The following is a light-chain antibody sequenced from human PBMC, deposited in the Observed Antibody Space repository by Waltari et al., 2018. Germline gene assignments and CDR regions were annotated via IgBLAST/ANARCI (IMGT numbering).Light chain of an antibody. CDR2: WAS. Sequence: DIVMTQSPDSLAVSLGERATINCKSSQSVLSSSNNKNSLGWYQQKPGTPPKLLISWASTRESGVPDLFSGSGSGTDFTLTISSLQAEDVAVYYCQQCYSFPYTFGQGTKLEIK. J-gene: IGKJ2*01. V-gene: IGKV4-1*01. CDR3: QQCYSFPYT. CDR1: QSVLSSSNNKNS.